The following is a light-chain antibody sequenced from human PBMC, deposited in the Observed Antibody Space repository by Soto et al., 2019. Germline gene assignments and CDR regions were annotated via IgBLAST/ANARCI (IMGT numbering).Light chain of an antibody. CDR2: KAS. V-gene: IGKV1-5*03. J-gene: IGKJ2*01. CDR3: QQYNSHSYT. Sequence: DIQMTQSPSTLSASVGDRVTITCRASQSISSWLAWYQQKPGKAPKLLIYKASSLESGVPSGFSGSGSGTEFTLTISSLQPDDFATYYCQQYNSHSYTFGQGTKLEIK. CDR1: QSISSW.